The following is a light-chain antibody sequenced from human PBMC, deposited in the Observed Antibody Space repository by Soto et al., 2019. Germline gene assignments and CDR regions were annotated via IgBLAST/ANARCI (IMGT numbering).Light chain of an antibody. CDR3: SSYTSSSTLV. J-gene: IGLJ1*01. CDR2: DVG. CDR1: SSDVGGYNY. Sequence: QSSLPQPASVSGSPGQSITISCTGTSSDVGGYNYVSWYQQHPGKAPKLMIYDVGNRPSGVSNRFSGSKSGNTASLTTSGLQAEDEADYYCSSYTSSSTLVFGTGTKVTVL. V-gene: IGLV2-14*01.